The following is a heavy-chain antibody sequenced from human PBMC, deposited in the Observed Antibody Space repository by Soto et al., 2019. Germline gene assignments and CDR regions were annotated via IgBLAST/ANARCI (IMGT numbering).Heavy chain of an antibody. CDR3: ARHYCSSTSCYYGMDV. D-gene: IGHD2-2*01. CDR2: IYPGDSDT. CDR1: GYSFTSYW. Sequence: PGESLKISCKGSGYSFTSYWIGWVRQMPGKGLEWMGIIYPGDSDTRYSPSFQGQVTISADKSISTAYLQWSSLKASDTAMYYCARHYCSSTSCYYGMDVWGQGTTVTVSS. J-gene: IGHJ6*02. V-gene: IGHV5-51*01.